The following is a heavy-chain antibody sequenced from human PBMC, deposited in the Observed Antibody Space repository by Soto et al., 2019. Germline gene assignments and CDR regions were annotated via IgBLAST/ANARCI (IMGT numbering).Heavy chain of an antibody. V-gene: IGHV4-34*01. CDR1: GGSFSGYY. D-gene: IGHD6-13*01. CDR3: ATSSWPNWFDP. CDR2: INHSGST. J-gene: IGHJ5*02. Sequence: SETLSLTCAVYGGSFSGYYWSWIRQPPGKGLEWIGEINHSGSTNYNPSLKSRVTISVDTSKNQFSLKLSSVTAADTVVYYCATSSWPNWFDPWGQGTLVTVSS.